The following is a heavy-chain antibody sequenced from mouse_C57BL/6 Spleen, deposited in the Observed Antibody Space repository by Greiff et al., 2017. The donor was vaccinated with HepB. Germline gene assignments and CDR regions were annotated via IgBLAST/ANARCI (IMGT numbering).Heavy chain of an antibody. J-gene: IGHJ2*01. V-gene: IGHV1-26*01. CDR2: INPNNGGT. CDR3: ARRPYYSCSSPLDY. CDR1: GYTFTDYY. D-gene: IGHD1-1*01. Sequence: EVQLQQSGPELVKPGASVKISCKASGYTFTDYYMNWVKQSHGKSLEWIGDINPNNGGTSYNQKFKGKATLTVYKSSSTAYMELRSLTSEDSAVYYCARRPYYSCSSPLDYWGQGTTLTVSS.